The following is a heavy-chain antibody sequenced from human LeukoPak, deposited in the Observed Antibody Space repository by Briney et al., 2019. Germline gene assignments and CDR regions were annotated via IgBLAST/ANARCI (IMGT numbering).Heavy chain of an antibody. CDR2: ISSNGGST. J-gene: IGHJ4*02. Sequence: GGSLRLSCAASGVAFSSYHMHWVRQAPGKGLEYVSGISSNGGSTYYANSVKGRFTISRDNSKNTLYLQMGSLRAEDMAVYYCARSRGYDTRDFDYWDQGTLVTVSS. CDR3: ARSRGYDTRDFDY. CDR1: GVAFSSYH. V-gene: IGHV3-64*01. D-gene: IGHD5-12*01.